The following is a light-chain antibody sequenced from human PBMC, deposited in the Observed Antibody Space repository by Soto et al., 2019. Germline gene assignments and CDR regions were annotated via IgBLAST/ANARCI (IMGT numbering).Light chain of an antibody. CDR1: QSISTY. J-gene: IGKJ1*01. CDR3: QQSYSNPTWT. V-gene: IGKV1-39*01. Sequence: IQLTQSPSSLSASVGDRITITCRASQSISTYLNWYQQKPGEAPTLLVYDSSTLQSGVPSRFSGSGFGAEFTLTVSSLQPEDFATYYCQQSYSNPTWTFGQGTKVDNK. CDR2: DSS.